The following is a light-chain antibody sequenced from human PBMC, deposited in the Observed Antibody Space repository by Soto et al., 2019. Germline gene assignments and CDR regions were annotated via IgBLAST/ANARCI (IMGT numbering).Light chain of an antibody. V-gene: IGKV3-11*01. CDR3: QQRSDWPLT. CDR1: QSVSSY. Sequence: IVLTQSPGTLSLSPGERATLSCRASQSVSSYLAWYQQKPGQAPGLLIYDASNRATGIPARFSGSGSGTDFTLTISSLEPEDFAVYYCQQRSDWPLTFGGGTKVEIK. J-gene: IGKJ4*01. CDR2: DAS.